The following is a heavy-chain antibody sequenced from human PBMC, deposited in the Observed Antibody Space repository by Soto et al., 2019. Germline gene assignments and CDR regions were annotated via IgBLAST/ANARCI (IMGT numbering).Heavy chain of an antibody. CDR2: IIPGLNVR. V-gene: IGHV1-69*02. Sequence: QVQLVQPGAEVRQPGSSVTVSCTAPGDIFGRHGINWVRQAPGQGFEWMARIIPGLNVRTYAHKLHGRVSVTADTSRNTFYMELSSLRSDDTAVYFCASLDSYEGGIFSWGQGTLVTVSS. D-gene: IGHD3-16*01. CDR3: ASLDSYEGGIFS. J-gene: IGHJ5*02. CDR1: GDIFGRHG.